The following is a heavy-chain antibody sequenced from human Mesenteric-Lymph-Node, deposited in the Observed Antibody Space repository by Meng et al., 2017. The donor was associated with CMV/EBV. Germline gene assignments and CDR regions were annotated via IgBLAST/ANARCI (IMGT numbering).Heavy chain of an antibody. CDR2: INPNSGGT. CDR3: ARVTGSSGYEGWFDP. Sequence: ASVKVSCKASGYTFTGYYMHWVRQAPGQGLEWMGWINPNSGGTNYAQKFQGRVTMTRDTSISTANMELSRLTSDDTAVYYCARVTGSSGYEGWFDPWGQGTLVTVSS. D-gene: IGHD3-22*01. CDR1: GYTFTGYY. V-gene: IGHV1-2*02. J-gene: IGHJ5*02.